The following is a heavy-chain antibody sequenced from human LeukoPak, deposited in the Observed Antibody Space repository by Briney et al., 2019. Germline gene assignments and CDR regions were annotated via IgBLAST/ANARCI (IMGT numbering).Heavy chain of an antibody. J-gene: IGHJ5*02. CDR2: INPNSGGT. V-gene: IGHV1-2*02. CDR1: GYTFTGYY. Sequence: RASVKVSCKASGYTFTGYYMHWVRQAPGQGLEWMGWINPNSGGTNYAQKFQGRVTMTRDTSISTAYMELSRLRSDDTAVYYCAQSRAIQIWFGDPYNWFDPWGQGTLVTVSS. D-gene: IGHD3-10*01. CDR3: AQSRAIQIWFGDPYNWFDP.